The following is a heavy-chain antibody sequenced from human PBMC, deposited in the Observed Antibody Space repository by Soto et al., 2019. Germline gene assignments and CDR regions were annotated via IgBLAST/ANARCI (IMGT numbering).Heavy chain of an antibody. CDR2: INSDGSST. V-gene: IGHV3-74*01. D-gene: IGHD3-16*01. CDR3: ARDFRHYDYVWGRPKGGDAFDI. Sequence: GGSLRLSCAASGFTFSSYWMHWVRQAPGKGLVWVSRINSDGSSTSYADSVKGRFTISRDNAKNTLYLQMNSLRAEDTAVYYCARDFRHYDYVWGRPKGGDAFDIWGQGTMVTVSS. J-gene: IGHJ3*02. CDR1: GFTFSSYW.